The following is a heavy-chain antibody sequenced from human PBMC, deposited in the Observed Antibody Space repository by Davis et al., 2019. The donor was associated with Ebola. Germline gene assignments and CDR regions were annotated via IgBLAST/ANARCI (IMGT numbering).Heavy chain of an antibody. J-gene: IGHJ6*02. Sequence: PGGSLRLSCAASGFTFSGYAMTWVRQAPGKGLEWVSGISSSGTTTYYVDSVKGRFTISRDNSKNTLYLQMNSLRAEDTAVYYCAREYYYGMDVWGQGTTVTVSS. CDR1: GFTFSGYA. V-gene: IGHV3-23*01. CDR3: AREYYYGMDV. CDR2: ISSSGTTT.